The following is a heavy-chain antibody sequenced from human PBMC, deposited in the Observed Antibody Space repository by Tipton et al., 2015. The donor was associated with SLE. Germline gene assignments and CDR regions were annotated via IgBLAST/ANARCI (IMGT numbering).Heavy chain of an antibody. CDR2: IYYSGTT. CDR3: ASARDHCLVYDY. J-gene: IGHJ4*02. V-gene: IGHV4-59*01. Sequence: TLSLTCTVSGDSIISSYWSWIRQPPGKGLEWIGYIYYSGTTNYNPSLKSRVTISVDTSKNQVSLKLSSVTAADAAVYYCASARDHCLVYDYWGQGALVTVSS. D-gene: IGHD2-8*01. CDR1: GDSIISSY.